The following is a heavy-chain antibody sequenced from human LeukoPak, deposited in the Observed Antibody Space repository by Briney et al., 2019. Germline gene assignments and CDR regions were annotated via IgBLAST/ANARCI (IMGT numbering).Heavy chain of an antibody. D-gene: IGHD6-19*01. CDR2: IIPIFGTA. V-gene: IGHV1-69*13. Sequence: ASVEVSCKASGGTFSSYAISWVRQAPGQGLEWMGGIIPIFGTANYAQKFQGRVTITADESTSTAYMELSSLRSEDTAVYYCARGEAVAGYADYWGQGTLVTVTS. CDR3: ARGEAVAGYADY. CDR1: GGTFSSYA. J-gene: IGHJ4*02.